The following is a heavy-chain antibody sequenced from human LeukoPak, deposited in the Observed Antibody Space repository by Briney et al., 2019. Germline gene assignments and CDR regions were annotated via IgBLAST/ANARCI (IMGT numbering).Heavy chain of an antibody. V-gene: IGHV3-7*01. CDR3: ARAWYYYDSSEPQVDY. CDR1: GFTFSSYW. D-gene: IGHD3-22*01. J-gene: IGHJ4*02. Sequence: GGSLRLSCAASGFTFSSYWMSWVRQAPGKGLEWVANIKQDGSEKYYVDSVKGRFTISRDNAKNSLYLQMNSLRAEDTAVYYCARAWYYYDSSEPQVDYWGQGTLVTVSS. CDR2: IKQDGSEK.